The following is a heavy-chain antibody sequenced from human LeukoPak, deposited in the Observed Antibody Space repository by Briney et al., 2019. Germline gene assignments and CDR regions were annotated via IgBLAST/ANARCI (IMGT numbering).Heavy chain of an antibody. V-gene: IGHV1-69*13. Sequence: SVKVSCKASGGTFSSYAISWVRRAPGQGLEWMGGIIPIFGTANYAQKFQGRVTITADESTSTAYMELSSLRSEDTAVYYCARGQWPPYRYFDYWGQGTLVTVSS. CDR2: IIPIFGTA. J-gene: IGHJ4*02. D-gene: IGHD6-19*01. CDR1: GGTFSSYA. CDR3: ARGQWPPYRYFDY.